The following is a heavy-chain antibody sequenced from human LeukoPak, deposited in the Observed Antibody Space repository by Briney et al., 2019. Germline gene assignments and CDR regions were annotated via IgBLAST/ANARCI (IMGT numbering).Heavy chain of an antibody. D-gene: IGHD6-13*01. CDR3: ARDLAAAGTGRFDY. V-gene: IGHV4-39*07. Sequence: SETLSLTCTVSGGSISSSSYYWGWIRQPPGKGLEWIGGIYYSGSTYYNPSLKSRVTISVDTSKNQFSLKLSSVTAADTAVYYCARDLAAAGTGRFDYWGQGTLVTVSS. J-gene: IGHJ4*02. CDR2: IYYSGST. CDR1: GGSISSSSYY.